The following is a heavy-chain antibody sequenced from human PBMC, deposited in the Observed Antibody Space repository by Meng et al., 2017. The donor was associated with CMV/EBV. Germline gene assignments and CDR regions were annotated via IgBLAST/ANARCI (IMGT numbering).Heavy chain of an antibody. CDR2: IRYDGSNK. CDR3: AKDKEGGPAAHYWGGFDY. D-gene: IGHD2-2*01. V-gene: IGHV3-30*02. Sequence: GESLKISCAASGFTFSSYGMHWVRQAPGKGLEWVAVIRYDGSNKYYADSVKGRFTISRDNSKNTLYLQMNSLRAEDTAVYYCAKDKEGGPAAHYWGGFDYWGQGTLVTVSS. CDR1: GFTFSSYG. J-gene: IGHJ4*02.